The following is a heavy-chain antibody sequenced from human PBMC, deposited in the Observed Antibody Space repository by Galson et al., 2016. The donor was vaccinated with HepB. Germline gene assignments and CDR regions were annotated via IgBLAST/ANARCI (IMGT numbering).Heavy chain of an antibody. J-gene: IGHJ5*02. Sequence: SLRLSCAASGFTFSSYSMNWVRQAPGKGLVWVSRIKIDGSITNYADSVKGRFTISRDNAKNTLYLQMNSLRVEGTAVYYCVRDGAVPGLGFDPWGQGALVSVSS. D-gene: IGHD6-19*01. CDR1: GFTFSSYS. V-gene: IGHV3-74*01. CDR2: IKIDGSIT. CDR3: VRDGAVPGLGFDP.